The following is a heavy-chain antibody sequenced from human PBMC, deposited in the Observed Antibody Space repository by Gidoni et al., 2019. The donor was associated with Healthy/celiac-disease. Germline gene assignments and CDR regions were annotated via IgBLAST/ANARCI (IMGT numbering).Heavy chain of an antibody. CDR1: GYSFTSSW. D-gene: IGHD3-10*01. V-gene: IGHV5-51*01. CDR2: IYPGDSDT. Sequence: EVQLVQSGAEVKKPGESLKISCKGSGYSFTSSWIGWVRQLPGKGLEWMGIIYPGDSDTRYSPSFQGQVTISADKSISTAYLQWSSLKASDTAMYYCARLGEYYGSGSYYNSPLSYYYYGMDVWGQGTTVTVSS. J-gene: IGHJ6*02. CDR3: ARLGEYYGSGSYYNSPLSYYYYGMDV.